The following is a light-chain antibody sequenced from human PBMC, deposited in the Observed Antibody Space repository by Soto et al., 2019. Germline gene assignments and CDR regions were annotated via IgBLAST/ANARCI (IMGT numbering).Light chain of an antibody. CDR2: CAS. CDR3: QQYDDSIT. Sequence: EIVLTQSPDTLSLSPGESATLSCRASQSVSSYYLAWYQQKPGRAPRLLIYCASNRATGITDRFSGSGSGTDFTLTSSRLEHEDFAVFYCQQYDDSITFGQGTRLEIE. V-gene: IGKV3-20*01. J-gene: IGKJ5*01. CDR1: QSVSSYY.